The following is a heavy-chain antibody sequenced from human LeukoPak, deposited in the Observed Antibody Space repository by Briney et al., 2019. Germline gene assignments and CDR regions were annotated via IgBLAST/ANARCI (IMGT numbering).Heavy chain of an antibody. J-gene: IGHJ5*02. CDR1: GGTFSSYA. V-gene: IGHV1-8*03. D-gene: IGHD5-18*01. CDR3: ARKGYSYGLTDNWFDP. Sequence: ASVKVSCKASGGTFSSYAISWVRQAPGQGLEWMGWMNPNSGNTGYAQKFQDRVTITRNTSISTAYMELSSLRSEDTAVYYCARKGYSYGLTDNWFDPWGQGTLVTVSS. CDR2: MNPNSGNT.